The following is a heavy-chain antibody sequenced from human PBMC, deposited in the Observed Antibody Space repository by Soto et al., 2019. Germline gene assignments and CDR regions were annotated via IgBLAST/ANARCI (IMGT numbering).Heavy chain of an antibody. CDR2: ISGTGDST. J-gene: IGHJ4*02. CDR1: GFTLSNYA. Sequence: EVQLLDSGGGLVQPGGSLRLSCAASGFTLSNYAMGWVRQAPGKGLEWVSAISGTGDSTYFADSVKGRFTISRDNSKSTLYLQMNSLRADDTAVYFCTSGWYFFDNWGQGTLVTVSS. CDR3: TSGWYFFDN. V-gene: IGHV3-23*01. D-gene: IGHD6-19*01.